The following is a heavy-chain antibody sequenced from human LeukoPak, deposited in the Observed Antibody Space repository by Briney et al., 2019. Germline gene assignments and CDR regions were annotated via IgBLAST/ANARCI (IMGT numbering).Heavy chain of an antibody. CDR3: AKGSYYCSSSSCPQYYYYMDV. V-gene: IGHV3-30*02. D-gene: IGHD2-2*01. CDR2: IRYDGSDK. Sequence: GGSLRLSCAASGFPFSSYGMHWVRQAPGKGLVWVAFIRYDGSDKYYADSVKGRLTISRDNSKNTLYLQMNSLRAEDTAVYYCAKGSYYCSSSSCPQYYYYMDVWGKGTTVTVSS. J-gene: IGHJ6*03. CDR1: GFPFSSYG.